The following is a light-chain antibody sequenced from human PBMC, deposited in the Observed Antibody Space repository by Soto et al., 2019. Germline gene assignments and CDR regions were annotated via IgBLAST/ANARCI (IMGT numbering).Light chain of an antibody. J-gene: IGKJ1*01. Sequence: EIVLTQSPATLSLSPGERATLSCRASQSVSSYLAWYQQKPGQAPRLLIYDASNRATGIPARFSGSGSGTDFTPTISSLEPEDFAVYYCQQRSNWPVTFGQGTKV. V-gene: IGKV3-11*01. CDR2: DAS. CDR3: QQRSNWPVT. CDR1: QSVSSY.